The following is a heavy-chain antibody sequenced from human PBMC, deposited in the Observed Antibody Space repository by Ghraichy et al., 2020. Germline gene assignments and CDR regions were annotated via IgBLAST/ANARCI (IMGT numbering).Heavy chain of an antibody. Sequence: ASVKVSCKTSGYSFDSYGISWVRQAPGQGLQWMAWISVFSGDTAYGQNFQGRVTVTTDKSTGTAFLELRSLRSDETAGYYGVGDPYYVWRTYRRAGDYFNYWGRGTLVTVSS. J-gene: IGHJ4*02. CDR1: GYSFDSYG. D-gene: IGHD3-16*02. CDR2: ISVFSGDT. V-gene: IGHV1-18*01. CDR3: VGDPYYVWRTYRRAGDYFNY.